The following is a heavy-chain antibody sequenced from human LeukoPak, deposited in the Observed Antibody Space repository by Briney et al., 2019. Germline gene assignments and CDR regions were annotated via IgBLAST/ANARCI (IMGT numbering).Heavy chain of an antibody. J-gene: IGHJ4*02. CDR3: ARGGLRDPLFY. D-gene: IGHD5-12*01. CDR2: IYSGGST. Sequence: AGGSLRLSCAASGFTFSSYGMHWVRQAPRKGREWVSVIYSGGSTYYADSVKGRFTISRDNSKNTLYLQMNSLRAEDTAVYYCARGGLRDPLFYWGQGTLVTVSS. CDR1: GFTFSSYG. V-gene: IGHV3-NL1*01.